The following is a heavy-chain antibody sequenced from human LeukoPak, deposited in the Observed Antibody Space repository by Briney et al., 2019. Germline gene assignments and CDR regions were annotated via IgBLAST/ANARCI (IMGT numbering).Heavy chain of an antibody. V-gene: IGHV3-7*01. CDR2: INQDGSGK. D-gene: IGHD6-13*01. CDR1: GFIFRSYW. Sequence: GGSLRLSCEGSGFIFRSYWMTWVRQAPGKGLEWVANINQDGSGKYYVDSVKGRFTISRDNAKKSLYLQMNSLRAVDTAVYYCARASTGYYMDVWGKGTTVTVS. J-gene: IGHJ6*03. CDR3: ARASTGYYMDV.